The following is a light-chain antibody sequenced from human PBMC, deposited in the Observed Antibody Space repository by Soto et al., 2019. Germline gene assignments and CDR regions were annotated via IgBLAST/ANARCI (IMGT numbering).Light chain of an antibody. V-gene: IGKV1-5*03. CDR1: QTVSSW. J-gene: IGKJ4*01. CDR2: KAS. CDR3: QHYLGYPFT. Sequence: DIQMTQSPSTLSTSVGDRVTITCRASQTVSSWLAWFQQKPGKAPKLLIYKASNLESGVPSPFSGSGSGTEFPLTINNLQPDDSATYYCQHYLGYPFTFGGGTKVEIK.